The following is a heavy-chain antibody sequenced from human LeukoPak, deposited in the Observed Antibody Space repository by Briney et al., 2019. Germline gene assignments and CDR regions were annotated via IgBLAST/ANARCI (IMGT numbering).Heavy chain of an antibody. V-gene: IGHV4-34*01. CDR1: GGPFSGYY. D-gene: IGHD3-22*01. CDR2: INHSGST. CDR3: ARGHSSGYPDY. J-gene: IGHJ4*02. Sequence: SETLSLTCAVYGGPFSGYYWSWIRQPPGKGLEWIGEINHSGSTNYNPSLKSRVTISVDTSKNQFSLKLSSVTAADTAVYYCARGHSSGYPDYWGQGTLVTVSS.